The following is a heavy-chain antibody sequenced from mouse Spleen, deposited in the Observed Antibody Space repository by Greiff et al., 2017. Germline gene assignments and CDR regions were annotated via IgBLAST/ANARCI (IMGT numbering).Heavy chain of an antibody. J-gene: IGHJ4*01. V-gene: IGHV1-66*01. CDR2: IFPGSGNT. D-gene: IGHD2-14*01. CDR3: ARDRHYAMDY. Sequence: VKLQESGPELVKPGASVKISCKASGYSFTSYYIHWVKQRPGQGLEWIGWIFPGSGNTKYNEKFKGKATLTADTSSSTAYMQLSSLTSEDSAVYFCARDRHYAMDYWGQGTSVTVSS. CDR1: GYSFTSYY.